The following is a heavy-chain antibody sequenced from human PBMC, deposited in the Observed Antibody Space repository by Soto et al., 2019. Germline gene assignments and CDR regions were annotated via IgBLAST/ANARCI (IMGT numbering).Heavy chain of an antibody. CDR1: GGSISSGGYY. CDR2: IYYSGRT. D-gene: IGHD3-10*01. V-gene: IGHV4-31*03. J-gene: IGHJ6*02. CDR3: ARDRHKIWFGENYGMDV. Sequence: QVQLQESGPGLVKPSQTLSLTCTVSGGSISSGGYYWSWIRQHPGKGLEWIGYIYYSGRTYYNPSLKSRVTISVDTSKNQFSLKLSSVTAADTAVYYCARDRHKIWFGENYGMDVWGQGTTVTVSS.